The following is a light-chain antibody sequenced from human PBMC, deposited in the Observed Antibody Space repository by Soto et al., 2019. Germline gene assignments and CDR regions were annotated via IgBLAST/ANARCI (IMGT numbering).Light chain of an antibody. V-gene: IGKV3-11*01. J-gene: IGKJ5*01. Sequence: EIVLTQSPGTLSFSLGERATLSCRASQSISSTSLAWYQQKPGQAPRLLIYDASNRATGIPARFSGSGSGTDFTLTISSLEPEDFAVYYCQQRSNWPITFGQGTRLEIK. CDR2: DAS. CDR3: QQRSNWPIT. CDR1: QSISSTS.